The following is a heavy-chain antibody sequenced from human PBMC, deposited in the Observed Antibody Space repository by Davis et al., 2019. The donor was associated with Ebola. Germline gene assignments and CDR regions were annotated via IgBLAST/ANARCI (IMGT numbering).Heavy chain of an antibody. J-gene: IGHJ4*02. D-gene: IGHD2-2*01. CDR2: ISSSSSYT. CDR1: GFTFSDYY. Sequence: GESLKTSCAASGFTFSDYYMSWIRQAPGKGLEWVSYISSSSSYTNYADSVKGRFTISRDNAKNSLYLQMNSLRAEDTAVYYCARSPRYCISTSCYVDYWGQGTLVTVSS. CDR3: ARSPRYCISTSCYVDY. V-gene: IGHV3-11*06.